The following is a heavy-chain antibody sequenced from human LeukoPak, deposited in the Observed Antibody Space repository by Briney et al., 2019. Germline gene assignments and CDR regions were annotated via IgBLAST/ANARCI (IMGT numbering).Heavy chain of an antibody. V-gene: IGHV3-30-3*01. D-gene: IGHD6-19*01. CDR2: ISYDGSNK. Sequence: GGSLRLSCAASGFTFSSYAMHWVRQAPGKGLEWVAVISYDGSNKYYADSVKGRFTISRDNSKSTLYLQMNSLRAEDTAVYYCAREDSSGWYSFDYWGQGTLVTVSS. CDR1: GFTFSSYA. CDR3: AREDSSGWYSFDY. J-gene: IGHJ4*02.